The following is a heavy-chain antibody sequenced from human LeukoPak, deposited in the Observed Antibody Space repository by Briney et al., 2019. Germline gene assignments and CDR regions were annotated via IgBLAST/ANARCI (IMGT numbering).Heavy chain of an antibody. D-gene: IGHD1-26*01. CDR2: IYHSGST. Sequence: PSETLSLTCSVSGYSVSSGYYWGWIRQPPGKGLEWIGSIYHSGSTYYNPSLKSRVTVSVDTSKNQFSLKLSSVTAADTAVYYCARENVISSGSYYHWFDPWGQGTLVTVSS. CDR1: GYSVSSGYY. J-gene: IGHJ5*02. V-gene: IGHV4-38-2*02. CDR3: ARENVISSGSYYHWFDP.